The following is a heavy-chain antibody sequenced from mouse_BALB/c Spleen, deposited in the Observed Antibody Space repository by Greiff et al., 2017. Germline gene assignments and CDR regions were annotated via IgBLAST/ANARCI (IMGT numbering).Heavy chain of an antibody. D-gene: IGHD1-1*01. J-gene: IGHJ2*01. Sequence: EVQLVESGGGLVQPGGSLKFSCAASGFTFSSYGMSWVRQTPDNRLELVATINSNGGSTYYPDSVKVRITISRDKAKNTLYLQMSSLKSEDTAIYYCARDRRTVVARRNFDNWGEGTTLTVSS. CDR1: GFTFSSYG. CDR3: ARDRRTVVARRNFDN. V-gene: IGHV5-6-3*01. CDR2: INSNGGST.